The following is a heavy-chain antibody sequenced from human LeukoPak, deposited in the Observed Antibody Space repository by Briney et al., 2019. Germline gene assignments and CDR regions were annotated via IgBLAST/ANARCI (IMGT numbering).Heavy chain of an antibody. CDR1: GGSLTDSSFF. J-gene: IGHJ6*03. D-gene: IGHD1-26*01. CDR3: VRLGGSYFRHGYYFYYMDV. Sequence: SETLSLTCTVSGGSLTDSSFFWGWIRQSQGAGLEWIGKIYLDGRTNYDPSLRNRVTISVDTSKNQFSLRLTSVTAADRAVYYCVRLGGSYFRHGYYFYYMDVWGKGTTVTVSS. CDR2: IYLDGRT. V-gene: IGHV4-39*01.